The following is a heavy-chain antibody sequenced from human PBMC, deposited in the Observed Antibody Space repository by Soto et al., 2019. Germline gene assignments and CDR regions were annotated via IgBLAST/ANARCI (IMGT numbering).Heavy chain of an antibody. CDR2: MNPDSGNT. V-gene: IGHV1-8*01. Sequence: ASVKVSCKASGYTFTSYDINWVRQATGQGPEWMGWMNPDSGNTGYVQKFQGRVTMTRNTAISTAYMELSSLRSEDTAVYYCARSVGGSNVNFDDRGQRTPVTVSS. J-gene: IGHJ4*02. CDR3: ARSVGGSNVNFDD. D-gene: IGHD3-10*01. CDR1: GYTFTSYD.